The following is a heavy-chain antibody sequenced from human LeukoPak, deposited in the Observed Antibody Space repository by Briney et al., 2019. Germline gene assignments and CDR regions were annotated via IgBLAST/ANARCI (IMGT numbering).Heavy chain of an antibody. CDR3: AGGSGTFSPDY. CDR2: VSSNGDRT. V-gene: IGHV3-64*01. D-gene: IGHD3-10*01. CDR1: GFTFSRYD. Sequence: PGGSLRLSCAASGFTFSRYDIHWVRQAPGKGLEYVSGVSSNGDRTYYAKSVKGRFTISRDNSKNTLYLQMGSLRAEDMAVYYCAGGSGTFSPDYWGQGTLVTVSS. J-gene: IGHJ4*02.